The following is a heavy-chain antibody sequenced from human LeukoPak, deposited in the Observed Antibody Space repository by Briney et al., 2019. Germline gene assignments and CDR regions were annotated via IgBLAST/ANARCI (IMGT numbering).Heavy chain of an antibody. D-gene: IGHD6-19*01. Sequence: GGSLRLSCAASGFTFSSYGMHWVRQAPGKGLEWVAVISYDGSNKYYADSVEGRFTISRDNSKNTLYLQMNSLRAEDTAVYYCAKGRGSSGWSGFDYWGQGTLVTVSS. CDR2: ISYDGSNK. CDR1: GFTFSSYG. V-gene: IGHV3-30*18. CDR3: AKGRGSSGWSGFDY. J-gene: IGHJ4*02.